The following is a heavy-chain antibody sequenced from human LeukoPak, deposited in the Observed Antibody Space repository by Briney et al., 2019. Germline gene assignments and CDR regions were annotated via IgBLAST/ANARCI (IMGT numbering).Heavy chain of an antibody. CDR1: GGSISSSSHY. CDR2: IHYSGGS. V-gene: IGHV4-39*01. J-gene: IGHJ3*02. Sequence: PSETLSLTCTVSGGSISSSSHYWGWIRQPPGKGLEWIASIHYSGGSNYNPSLKSRVTISVDTSKNQVSLKVRSVTAAGTAVYYCAKHESLIAFDIWGQGTMVTVSS. CDR3: AKHESLIAFDI.